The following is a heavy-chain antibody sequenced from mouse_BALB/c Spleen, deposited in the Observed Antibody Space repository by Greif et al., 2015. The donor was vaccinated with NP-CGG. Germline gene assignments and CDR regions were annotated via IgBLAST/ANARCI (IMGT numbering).Heavy chain of an antibody. CDR1: GYSITSDYA. CDR3: ARFYGNYRYFDV. D-gene: IGHD2-1*01. CDR2: ISYSGST. V-gene: IGHV3-2*02. Sequence: EVQGVESGPGLVEPSQSLSLTCTVTGYSITSDYAWNWIRQFPGNRLEWMGYISYSGSTSYNPSLKSRISITRDTSKNQFFLQLNSVATEDTATYYCARFYGNYRYFDVWGAGTTVTVSS. J-gene: IGHJ1*01.